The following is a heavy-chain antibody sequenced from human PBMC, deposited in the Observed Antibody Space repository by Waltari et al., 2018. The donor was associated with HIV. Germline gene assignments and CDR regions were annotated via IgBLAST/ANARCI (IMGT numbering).Heavy chain of an antibody. V-gene: IGHV3-7*04. CDR3: ARGGFYGSGSKVN. D-gene: IGHD3-10*01. Sequence: EVQLVESGGGLVQPGGSLRLSRDTFGFTFRSFWVGWVRRAPGKGLEWVANIKQDGSEKYYVDSVNGRFTISRDNAENSLYLQMNSLRAEDTAVYYCARGGFYGSGSKVNWGQGTLVTVSS. J-gene: IGHJ4*02. CDR2: IKQDGSEK. CDR1: GFTFRSFW.